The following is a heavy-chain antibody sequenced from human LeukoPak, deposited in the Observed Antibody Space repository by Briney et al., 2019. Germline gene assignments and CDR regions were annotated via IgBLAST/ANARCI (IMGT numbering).Heavy chain of an antibody. CDR1: GYTFPSYF. CDR2: INPTGGST. CDR3: ARTAARRFDY. V-gene: IGHV1-46*01. D-gene: IGHD6-6*01. Sequence: ASVKVSCKASGYTFPSYFMYWVRQAPGQGLEWVGIINPTGGSTTYAQKFQGRVTMTRDTSTSTVYMELSSLRSDDAAVYYCARTAARRFDYWGQGTLVTVSS. J-gene: IGHJ4*02.